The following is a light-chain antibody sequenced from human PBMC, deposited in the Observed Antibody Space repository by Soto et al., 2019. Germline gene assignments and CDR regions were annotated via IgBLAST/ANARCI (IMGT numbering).Light chain of an antibody. Sequence: EIVLTQSPGTLSLSPGERATLSCRASQSVTSSYLAWYQQKPGQAPRLLIYGASSRATGIPDRFSGSGSGTGFTLTINRLEPEDFAVYYCQQYGSSPNTFGQGTRLENK. J-gene: IGKJ5*01. CDR3: QQYGSSPNT. V-gene: IGKV3-20*01. CDR1: QSVTSSY. CDR2: GAS.